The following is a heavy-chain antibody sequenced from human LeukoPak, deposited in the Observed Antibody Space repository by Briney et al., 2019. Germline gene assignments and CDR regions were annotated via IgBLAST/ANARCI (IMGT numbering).Heavy chain of an antibody. D-gene: IGHD7-27*01. CDR1: GFTFSSYS. Sequence: PGGSLRLSCAASGFTFSSYSMNWVRQAPGKGLEWVSYISSSSSTIYYADSVKGRFTISRDNAKNSLCLQMNSLRAEDTAVYYCASGVVSQSLGTSYYYYYYGMDVWGQGTTVTVSS. CDR2: ISSSSSTI. V-gene: IGHV3-48*04. J-gene: IGHJ6*02. CDR3: ASGVVSQSLGTSYYYYYYGMDV.